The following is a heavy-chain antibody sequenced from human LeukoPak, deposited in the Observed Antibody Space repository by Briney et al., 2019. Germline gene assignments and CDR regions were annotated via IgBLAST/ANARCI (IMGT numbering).Heavy chain of an antibody. Sequence: PGRSLRLSCAASGFTVSSNYMSWVRQAPGKGLEWVSIIYSGGSTYYADSVKGRFTISRDNTKNSMYLQMDSLTVEDTALYFCTRDLPATISLGDDYWGPGILVTVSS. D-gene: IGHD5-12*01. CDR3: TRDLPATISLGDDY. V-gene: IGHV3-53*01. CDR2: IYSGGST. J-gene: IGHJ4*02. CDR1: GFTVSSNY.